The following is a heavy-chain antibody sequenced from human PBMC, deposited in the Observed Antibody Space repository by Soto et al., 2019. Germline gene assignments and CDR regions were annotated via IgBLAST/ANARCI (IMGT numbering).Heavy chain of an antibody. J-gene: IGHJ6*02. Sequence: GASVKVSCKASGYTFTSYAMHWVRQAPGQRLEWMGWINAGNGNTKYSQKFQGRVTITRDTSASTAYMELSSLRSEDTAVYYCARDPHIVVVPAAGYYYYYGMDVWGQGTTVTVSS. CDR3: ARDPHIVVVPAAGYYYYYGMDV. CDR2: INAGNGNT. CDR1: GYTFTSYA. D-gene: IGHD2-2*01. V-gene: IGHV1-3*01.